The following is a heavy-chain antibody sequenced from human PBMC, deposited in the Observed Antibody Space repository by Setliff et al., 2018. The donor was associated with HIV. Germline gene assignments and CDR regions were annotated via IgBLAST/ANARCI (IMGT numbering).Heavy chain of an antibody. J-gene: IGHJ4*02. Sequence: PSETLSLTCAASGYSINSGFSRAWIRQPPGQGPQWIGSIYQSGSIYYNPSLQSRVTISVDSSKNQFSLNLFSVTAADTAVYYCAREGITVTTLGDFNYWGQGTLVTVSS. CDR1: GYSINSGFS. CDR2: IYQSGSI. D-gene: IGHD4-17*01. V-gene: IGHV4-38-2*02. CDR3: AREGITVTTLGDFNY.